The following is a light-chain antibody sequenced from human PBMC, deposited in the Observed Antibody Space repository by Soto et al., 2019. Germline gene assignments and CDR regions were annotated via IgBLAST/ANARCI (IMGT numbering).Light chain of an antibody. CDR2: TIS. CDR3: QQTYTTPRT. CDR1: ETISTY. J-gene: IGKJ2*01. Sequence: DIQMTQSPSSLYASVGDRVSITCRASETISTYLNWYQQKPGRAPKLLIHTISNLQGAVPSRFSGSEAGTEFTLTISSLQPEDFATYYCQQTYTTPRTFGLATTVEIK. V-gene: IGKV1-39*01.